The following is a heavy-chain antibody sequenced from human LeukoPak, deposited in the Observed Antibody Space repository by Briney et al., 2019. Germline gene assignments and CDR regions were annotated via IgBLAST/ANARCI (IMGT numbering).Heavy chain of an antibody. CDR1: GFTFSNYS. Sequence: PGGSLRLSCAASGFTFSNYSMNWVRQAPEKGLEWVADIKDDGSEKSYVDSVKGRFTISRDKAKNSLYLQMNTMRVKIMAVDYCARDLVWFGEPKGYYNYMDVWGKGTTVTVSS. V-gene: IGHV3-7*01. CDR2: IKDDGSEK. CDR3: ARDLVWFGEPKGYYNYMDV. D-gene: IGHD3-10*01. J-gene: IGHJ6*03.